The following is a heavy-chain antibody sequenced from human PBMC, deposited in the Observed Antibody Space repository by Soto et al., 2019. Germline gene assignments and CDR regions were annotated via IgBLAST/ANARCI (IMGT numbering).Heavy chain of an antibody. J-gene: IGHJ4*02. V-gene: IGHV1-18*01. Sequence: QVHLVQSGVEVQKPGASVKVYCKPSGYYFTDYGINWVRQAPGQGLEWMGWITPFNGYTNYAQKFQGRVTMTADTSTSTVYMELRSLTSDDTAFYYCARGPTGNYFDYWGQGTLVTVAS. CDR2: ITPFNGYT. CDR3: ARGPTGNYFDY. CDR1: GYYFTDYG. D-gene: IGHD1-1*01.